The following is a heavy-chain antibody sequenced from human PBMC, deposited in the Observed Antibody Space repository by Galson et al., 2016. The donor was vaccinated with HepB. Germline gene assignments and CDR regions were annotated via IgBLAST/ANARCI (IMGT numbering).Heavy chain of an antibody. CDR1: GFTFSSYD. Sequence: SLRLSCAASGFTFSSYDMNWVRQAPGKGLQWVSGISGGGVSTHYADSVKGRFTISRDNAKNTLYLQMNSLRAEDTAVYYCSKGRYCGGDCYSSDYWGQGTLVTVSS. CDR2: ISGGGVST. J-gene: IGHJ4*02. V-gene: IGHV3-23*01. CDR3: SKGRYCGGDCYSSDY. D-gene: IGHD2-21*02.